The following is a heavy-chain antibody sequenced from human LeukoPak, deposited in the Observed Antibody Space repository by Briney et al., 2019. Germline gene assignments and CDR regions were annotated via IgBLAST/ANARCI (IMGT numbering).Heavy chain of an antibody. Sequence: PSQTLSLTCTVSGGSLSSGSYYWSWMRPPPGKGLEGVGYIYYSGRTNYNPSLKSRVTISVDTSKNPFSLKLSSVTAADTAVYYCAREALYYYGSGAERFDAFDIWGQGTMVTVSS. J-gene: IGHJ3*02. D-gene: IGHD3-10*01. CDR1: GGSLSSGSYY. CDR3: AREALYYYGSGAERFDAFDI. CDR2: IYYSGRT. V-gene: IGHV4-61*01.